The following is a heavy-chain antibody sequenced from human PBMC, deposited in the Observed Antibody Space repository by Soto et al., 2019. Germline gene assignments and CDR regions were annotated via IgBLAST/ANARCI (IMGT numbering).Heavy chain of an antibody. J-gene: IGHJ6*02. CDR2: ISGSGGST. V-gene: IGHV3-23*01. CDR1: GFTFSSYA. Sequence: WGSLRLSCAASGFTFSSYAMSWVRQAPGKGLEWVSAISGSGGSTYYADSVKGRFAISRDNSKNTLYLQMNSLRAEDTAVYYCVKAGNYLPGPEAYYYGMDVWGQGTTVTVSS. D-gene: IGHD3-10*01. CDR3: VKAGNYLPGPEAYYYGMDV.